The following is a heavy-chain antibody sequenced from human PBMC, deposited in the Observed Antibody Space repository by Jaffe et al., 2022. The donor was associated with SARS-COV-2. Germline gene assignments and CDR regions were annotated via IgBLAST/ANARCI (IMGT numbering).Heavy chain of an antibody. CDR3: AKDIRSGHGYYFDY. Sequence: EVQLVESGGGLVQPGRSLRLSCAASGFTFDDYAMHWVRQAPGKGLEWVSGISWNSGSIGYADSVKGRFTISRDNAKNSLYLQMNSLRAEDTALYYCAKDIRSGHGYYFDYWGQGTLVTVSS. CDR2: ISWNSGSI. CDR1: GFTFDDYA. J-gene: IGHJ4*02. V-gene: IGHV3-9*01. D-gene: IGHD2-15*01.